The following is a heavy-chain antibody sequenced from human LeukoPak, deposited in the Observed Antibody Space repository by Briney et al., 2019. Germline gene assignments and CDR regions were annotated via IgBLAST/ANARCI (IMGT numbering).Heavy chain of an antibody. D-gene: IGHD2-8*01. Sequence: SETLSLTCTVSGDSISSGAYYWGWIRQPPGKGREWIGSIYYSGSTYDNPTPKSRVPISVDTSRNQFSLKLTSVTAADTAVYYCARDVIPNGVVYYWGQGTLVTVSS. CDR3: ARDVIPNGVVYY. CDR2: IYYSGST. J-gene: IGHJ4*02. CDR1: GDSISSGAYY. V-gene: IGHV4-39*07.